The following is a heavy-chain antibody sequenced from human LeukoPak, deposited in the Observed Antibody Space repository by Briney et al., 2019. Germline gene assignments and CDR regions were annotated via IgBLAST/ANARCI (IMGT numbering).Heavy chain of an antibody. CDR1: GFTFSSYG. V-gene: IGHV3-30*02. Sequence: GGSLRLSCAASGFTFSSYGMHWVRQAPGKGLEWVAFIRYDGSNKYYADSVKGRFTISRDNSKNTLYLQMNSLRAEDTAVYYCARSRDIVARPFDYWGQGTLVTVSS. CDR2: IRYDGSNK. CDR3: ARSRDIVARPFDY. D-gene: IGHD5-12*01. J-gene: IGHJ4*02.